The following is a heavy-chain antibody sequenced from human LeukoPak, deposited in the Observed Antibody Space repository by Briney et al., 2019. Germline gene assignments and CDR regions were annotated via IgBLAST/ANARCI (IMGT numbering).Heavy chain of an antibody. Sequence: GGSLRLSCAASGFTVSSNYMSWVRQAPGKGLEWVSVIYSGGSTYYADSVKGRFTISRDNSKNTLYLQMNSLRAEDTAVYCCARESRDGYNFDYWGQGTLVTVSS. CDR3: ARESRDGYNFDY. J-gene: IGHJ4*02. CDR2: IYSGGST. D-gene: IGHD5-24*01. V-gene: IGHV3-53*01. CDR1: GFTVSSNY.